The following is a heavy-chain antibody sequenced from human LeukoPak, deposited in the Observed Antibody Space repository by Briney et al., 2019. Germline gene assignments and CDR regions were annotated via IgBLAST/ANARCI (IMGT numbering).Heavy chain of an antibody. CDR2: IYYSGST. V-gene: IGHV4-61*01. Sequence: SETLSLTCTVSGGSVSNGSYYWSWIRQPPGKGLEWIGYIYYSGSTNYNPSLKSRVTISVDTSKNQFSLKLSSVTAADTAVYYCARAYYDFWSGLTTNWFDPWGQGTLVTVSS. CDR3: ARAYYDFWSGLTTNWFDP. D-gene: IGHD3-3*01. CDR1: GGSVSNGSYY. J-gene: IGHJ5*02.